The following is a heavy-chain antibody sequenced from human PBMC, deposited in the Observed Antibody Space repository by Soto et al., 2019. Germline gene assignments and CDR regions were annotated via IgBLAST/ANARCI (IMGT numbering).Heavy chain of an antibody. CDR1: GYTFTSYG. CDR2: ISGHKGNT. J-gene: IGHJ4*02. D-gene: IGHD2-21*01. CDR3: ARDWRFEGGGYCFEN. V-gene: IGHV1-18*04. Sequence: GASVKVSCKASGYTFTSYGISWMRQAPGQGLEWMGWISGHKGNTKYAQKVQGRVTMTTDTSTSTAYMELRSLRSDDTAVYYCARDWRFEGGGYCFENWGQGTLVTVSS.